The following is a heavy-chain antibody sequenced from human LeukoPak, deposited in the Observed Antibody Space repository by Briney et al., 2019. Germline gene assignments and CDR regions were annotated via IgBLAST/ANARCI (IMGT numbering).Heavy chain of an antibody. D-gene: IGHD1-26*01. V-gene: IGHV3-74*01. CDR3: ARDPSYSENLDY. J-gene: IGHJ4*02. CDR2: INSDGSST. CDR1: GFTFNNYW. Sequence: GVLSPSCAASGFTFNNYWMHWVRPAPGKGLVWVSRINSDGSSTTYADSVKGRFTISRDNAKNTLYLQMNSLRAEDTAVYYCARDPSYSENLDYWGQGTLVTVSS.